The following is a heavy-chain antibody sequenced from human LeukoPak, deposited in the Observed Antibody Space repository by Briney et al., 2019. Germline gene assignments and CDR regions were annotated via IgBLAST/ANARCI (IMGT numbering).Heavy chain of an antibody. CDR2: TRNKANSYTT. Sequence: GGSLRLSCAASGFTFSDHYMDWVRQAPGKGLEWVGRTRNKANSYTTECAASVKGRFTISRDDSKNSLYLQMNSLKTEDTAVYYCARAPDYGDLGFDYWGQGTLVTVSS. CDR1: GFTFSDHY. J-gene: IGHJ4*02. V-gene: IGHV3-72*01. D-gene: IGHD4-17*01. CDR3: ARAPDYGDLGFDY.